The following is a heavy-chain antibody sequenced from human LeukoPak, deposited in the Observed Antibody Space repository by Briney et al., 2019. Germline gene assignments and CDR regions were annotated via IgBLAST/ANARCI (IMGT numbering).Heavy chain of an antibody. V-gene: IGHV3-7*01. CDR3: TRDQGYCSGGRCYSVFDI. CDR1: GFTFGRYW. CDR2: IKGDGSER. J-gene: IGHJ3*02. D-gene: IGHD2-15*01. Sequence: PGGSLRLSCAVSGFTFGRYWMGWVRQAPGKGLEWVAHIKGDGSERYYADSVKGRFIMSRDNAKNAVYLQVNSLTAEDTAVYYCTRDQGYCSGGRCYSVFDIWGQGTMVTVSS.